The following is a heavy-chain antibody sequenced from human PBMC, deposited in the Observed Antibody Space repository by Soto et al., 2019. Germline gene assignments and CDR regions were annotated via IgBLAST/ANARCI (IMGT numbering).Heavy chain of an antibody. V-gene: IGHV4-34*01. Sequence: QVQLQQWGAGLLKPSETLSLTCAVYGGSFSGYYWSWIRQPPGKGLEWIGEINHSGSTNYTPSLKSRVTITVDTSKNQFSLKLSSVTAADTAVYYCARASTSNAFDYWGQGTLVTVSS. D-gene: IGHD2-2*01. CDR2: INHSGST. J-gene: IGHJ4*02. CDR1: GGSFSGYY. CDR3: ARASTSNAFDY.